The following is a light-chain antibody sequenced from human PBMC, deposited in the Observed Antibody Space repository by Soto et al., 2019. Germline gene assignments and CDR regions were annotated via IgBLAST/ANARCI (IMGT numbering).Light chain of an antibody. CDR2: GAS. Sequence: EIVLTQSPGTLSLSPGERATLSCRASQSVSSSYLAWYHQKPGQAPRLLIYGASSRATGIPDRFSGRGSGTAFTVTISRLEPEDFAVYYCHQYGSSPAFGGGTKVEIK. J-gene: IGKJ4*01. CDR1: QSVSSSY. V-gene: IGKV3-20*01. CDR3: HQYGSSPA.